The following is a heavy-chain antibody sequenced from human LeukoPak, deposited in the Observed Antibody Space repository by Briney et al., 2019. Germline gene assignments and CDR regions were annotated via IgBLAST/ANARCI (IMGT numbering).Heavy chain of an antibody. V-gene: IGHV3-21*01. CDR1: GFTFSSYS. CDR3: ARAGIRFLRYYGMDV. J-gene: IGHJ6*02. D-gene: IGHD3-3*01. CDR2: ISSSSSYI. Sequence: GGSLRLSCAAPGFTFSSYSMNWVRQAPGKGLEWVSSISSSSSYIYYADSVEGRFTISRDNAKNSLYLQMNSLRAEDTAVYYCARAGIRFLRYYGMDVWGQGTTVTVSS.